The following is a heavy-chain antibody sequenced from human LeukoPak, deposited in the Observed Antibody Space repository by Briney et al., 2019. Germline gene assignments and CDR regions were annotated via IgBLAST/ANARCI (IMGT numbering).Heavy chain of an antibody. D-gene: IGHD5-18*01. CDR2: ISSSSSYI. J-gene: IGHJ4*02. Sequence: GGSLRLSCAASGFTFSSYEMNWVRQAPGKGLEWVSSISSSSSYIYYADSVKGRFTISRDNAKNSLYLQMNSLRAEDTAVYYCAREGGLQLWGFGYWGQGTLVTVSS. CDR1: GFTFSSYE. V-gene: IGHV3-21*01. CDR3: AREGGLQLWGFGY.